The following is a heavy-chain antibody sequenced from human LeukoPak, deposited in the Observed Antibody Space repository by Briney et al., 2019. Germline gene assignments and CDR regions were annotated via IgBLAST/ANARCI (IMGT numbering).Heavy chain of an antibody. CDR1: GGSISSNC. CDR3: GGRGF. J-gene: IGHJ4*02. V-gene: IGHV4-4*09. Sequence: SETLSLTCTVSGGSISSNCWSWIRQPPGKGLEWIGCIYASGTTNYNPSLKGRLTISVDTSNSQFSLTVRSVTAAGTAVYYCGGRGFWGQGTLVTVSS. CDR2: IYASGTT. D-gene: IGHD3-10*01.